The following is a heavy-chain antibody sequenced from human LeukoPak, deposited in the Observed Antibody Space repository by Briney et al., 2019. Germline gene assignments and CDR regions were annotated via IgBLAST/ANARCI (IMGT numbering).Heavy chain of an antibody. D-gene: IGHD3-3*01. V-gene: IGHV3-21*01. J-gene: IGHJ4*02. CDR1: GFTFSSNY. Sequence: GGSLRLSCAASGFTFSSNYMSWVRQAPGKGLEWLSYISSNSSYMYYVDSVKGRFTISRDNAKNSLYLQMNSLRAEDTAVYYCARAHYDFNFDYWGQGPLVPVSS. CDR3: ARAHYDFNFDY. CDR2: ISSNSSYM.